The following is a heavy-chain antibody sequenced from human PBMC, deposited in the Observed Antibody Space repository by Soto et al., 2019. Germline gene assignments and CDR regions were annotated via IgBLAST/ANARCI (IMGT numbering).Heavy chain of an antibody. Sequence: SLHVPCKTFGLTFSKSSVQWMSQARGQRLEWKGWVAVGRDNTRYAQNFQDRVTITRDMSTSTSYMELSSLTSEDTAVYFCAAEIDDYADFKHWG. D-gene: IGHD4-17*01. V-gene: IGHV1-58*01. CDR1: GLTFSKSS. J-gene: IGHJ1*01. CDR2: VAVGRDNT. CDR3: AAEIDDYADFKH.